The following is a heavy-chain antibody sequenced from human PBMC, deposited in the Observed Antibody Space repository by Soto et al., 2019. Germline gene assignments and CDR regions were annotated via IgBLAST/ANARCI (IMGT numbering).Heavy chain of an antibody. CDR2: VRTKTNAYAT. J-gene: IGHJ6*02. V-gene: IGHV3-73*01. CDR3: TRQFQRFGDVGYYSGMDV. CDR1: GFIFSGSA. Sequence: GGSLRLSCAASGFIFSGSALHWVRQASGKGLEWVGHVRTKTNAYATAYAASVKGRFSISRDDSKNTAYLQMDSLKTEDTAVYYCTRQFQRFGDVGYYSGMDVWGQGTTVTVSS. D-gene: IGHD3-10*01.